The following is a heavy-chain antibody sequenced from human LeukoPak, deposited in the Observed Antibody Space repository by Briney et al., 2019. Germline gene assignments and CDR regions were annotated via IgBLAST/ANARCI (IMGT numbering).Heavy chain of an antibody. CDR2: IRYDGSNK. V-gene: IGHV3-30*02. CDR1: GFTFSSYG. J-gene: IGHJ3*02. D-gene: IGHD6-6*01. Sequence: PGGSLRLSCAASGFTFSSYGMHWVRQAPGRGLEWVAFIRYDGSNKYYADSVKGRFTISRDNSKNTLYLQMNSLRAEDTAVYYCAKALGAARPNAFDIWGQGTMVTVSS. CDR3: AKALGAARPNAFDI.